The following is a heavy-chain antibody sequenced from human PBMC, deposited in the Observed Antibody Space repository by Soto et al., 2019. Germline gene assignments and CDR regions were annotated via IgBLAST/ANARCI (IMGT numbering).Heavy chain of an antibody. CDR1: GFTFTSSA. Sequence: SVKVSCKASGFTFTSSAMQWVRQARGQRLEWIGWIVVGSGNTNYAQKFQERVTITRDMSTSTAYMELSSLRSEDTAVYYCAADALIGYCSGGSCSPYAFDIWGQGTMVT. V-gene: IGHV1-58*02. CDR2: IVVGSGNT. CDR3: AADALIGYCSGGSCSPYAFDI. J-gene: IGHJ3*02. D-gene: IGHD2-15*01.